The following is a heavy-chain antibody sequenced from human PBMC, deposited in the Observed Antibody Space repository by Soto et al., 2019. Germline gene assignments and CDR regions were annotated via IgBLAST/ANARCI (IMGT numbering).Heavy chain of an antibody. D-gene: IGHD3-9*01. CDR1: GFTFSNYF. CDR2: ISGSGDRT. Sequence: EVQLLESGGGLEQPGGSLRLSCAASGFTFSNYFMIWVRQAPGKGLEWVSGISGSGDRTEYADSVKGRFTISRDNYKKTLYLQMSSLRAEDTAVYYCAKVMFPGIDINFDYWGHGTLVTVSS. J-gene: IGHJ4*01. CDR3: AKVMFPGIDINFDY. V-gene: IGHV3-23*01.